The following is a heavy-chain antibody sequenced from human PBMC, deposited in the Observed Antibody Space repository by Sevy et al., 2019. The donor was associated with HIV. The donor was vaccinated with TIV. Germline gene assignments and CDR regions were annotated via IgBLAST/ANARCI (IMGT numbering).Heavy chain of an antibody. D-gene: IGHD3-22*01. CDR3: ATTKDYYESSGDPFDY. V-gene: IGHV1-24*01. Sequence: ASVKVSCKVSGYTLTALSMHWVRQTPGKGLEWMGSFDPEDGERIYAQKFQVRVAMTEDTSTDTAYMELSGLRSEDTAVYYCATTKDYYESSGDPFDYWGQGTLVTVSS. CDR2: FDPEDGER. J-gene: IGHJ4*02. CDR1: GYTLTALS.